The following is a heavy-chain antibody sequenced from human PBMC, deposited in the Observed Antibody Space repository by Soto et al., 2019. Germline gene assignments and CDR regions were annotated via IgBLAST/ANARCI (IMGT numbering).Heavy chain of an antibody. V-gene: IGHV5-51*01. Sequence: GESLKISCKGSGYSFTSYWIGWVRQMPGKGLEWMGIIYPGDSDTRYSPSFQGQVTISADKSISTAYLQWSSLKASDTAMYYCARRYGSGSYYDPYYYYYYMDVWGKGTTVTVSS. D-gene: IGHD3-10*01. CDR3: ARRYGSGSYYDPYYYYYYMDV. CDR1: GYSFTSYW. CDR2: IYPGDSDT. J-gene: IGHJ6*03.